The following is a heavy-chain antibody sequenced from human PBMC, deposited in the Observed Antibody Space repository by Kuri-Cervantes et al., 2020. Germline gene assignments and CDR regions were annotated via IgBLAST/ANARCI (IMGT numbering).Heavy chain of an antibody. V-gene: IGHV1-18*01. J-gene: IGHJ4*02. Sequence: ASVKVSCKASGYTFTSYGISWVRQAPGQGLEWMGWISAYNGNTNYAQKLQGRVTMTTDTSTSTAYMELRSLRSDDTAVYYCARVRIMITFGGVGSFDYWGQGTLVTVDS. CDR2: ISAYNGNT. CDR1: GYTFTSYG. D-gene: IGHD3-16*01. CDR3: ARVRIMITFGGVGSFDY.